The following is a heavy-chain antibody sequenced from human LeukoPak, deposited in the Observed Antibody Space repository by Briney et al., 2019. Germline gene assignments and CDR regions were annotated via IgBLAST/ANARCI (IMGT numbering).Heavy chain of an antibody. D-gene: IGHD3-22*01. CDR1: GYTFTSYG. J-gene: IGHJ3*02. CDR3: ARDWTYYYDSSGRHRGDI. CDR2: ISAYNGNT. Sequence: GASVKVSCKASGYTFTSYGISWVRQAPGQGLEWMGWISAYNGNTNYAQKLQGRVTMTTDTSTSTAYMELRSLRSDDTAVYYCARDWTYYYDSSGRHRGDIWGQGTMVTVSS. V-gene: IGHV1-18*01.